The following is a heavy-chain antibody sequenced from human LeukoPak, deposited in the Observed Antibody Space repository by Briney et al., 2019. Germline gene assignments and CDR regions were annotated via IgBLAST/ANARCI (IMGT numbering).Heavy chain of an antibody. V-gene: IGHV1-2*02. Sequence: GSVKVSCKASGYTFTGYYMHWVRQAPGQGLEWMGWINPNSGGTNYAQKFQSRVTMTRDTSISTAYMELSRLRSDDTAVYYCARDRRLWFGELPSGYWGQGTLVTVSS. CDR3: ARDRRLWFGELPSGY. CDR1: GYTFTGYY. D-gene: IGHD3-10*01. CDR2: INPNSGGT. J-gene: IGHJ4*02.